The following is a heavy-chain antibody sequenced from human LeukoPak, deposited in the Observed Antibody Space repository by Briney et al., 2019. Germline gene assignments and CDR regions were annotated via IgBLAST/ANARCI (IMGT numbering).Heavy chain of an antibody. V-gene: IGHV3-21*01. CDR2: ISSSSSYI. CDR1: GFTFSSYS. D-gene: IGHD5-24*01. CDR3: ARDGYNDAFDI. Sequence: GGSLRLSCAASGFTFSSYSMHWVRQAPGKGLEWVSSISSSSSYIYYADSVKGRFTISRDNAKNSLYLQMNSLRAEDTAVYYCARDGYNDAFDIWGQGTMVTVSS. J-gene: IGHJ3*02.